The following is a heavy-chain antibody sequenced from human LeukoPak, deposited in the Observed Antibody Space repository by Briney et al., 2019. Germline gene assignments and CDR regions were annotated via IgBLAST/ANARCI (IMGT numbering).Heavy chain of an antibody. V-gene: IGHV3-23*01. CDR1: GFTFSSYA. Sequence: GGSLRLSCAASGFTFSSYAMSWVRQAPGKGLEWVSAISGSGGSTYYADSVKGRFTISRDNSNNTLYLQMSSLRVEDTVVYYCVKERGYRSSWRLEYWGQGTLVTVSS. J-gene: IGHJ4*02. D-gene: IGHD6-13*01. CDR2: ISGSGGST. CDR3: VKERGYRSSWRLEY.